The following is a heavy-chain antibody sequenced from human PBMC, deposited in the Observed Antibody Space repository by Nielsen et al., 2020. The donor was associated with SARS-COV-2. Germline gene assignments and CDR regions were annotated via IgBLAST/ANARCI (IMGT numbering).Heavy chain of an antibody. CDR2: IYYSGST. D-gene: IGHD3-10*01. CDR1: GGSISSYY. J-gene: IGHJ5*02. CDR3: ARDEGLWFGELFGRFDP. V-gene: IGHV4-59*12. Sequence: SETLSLTCTVSGGSISSYYWSWIRQPPGKGLEWIGYIYYSGSTNYNPSLKSRVTISVDTSKNQFSLKLSSVTAADTAVYYCARDEGLWFGELFGRFDPWGQGTLVTVSS.